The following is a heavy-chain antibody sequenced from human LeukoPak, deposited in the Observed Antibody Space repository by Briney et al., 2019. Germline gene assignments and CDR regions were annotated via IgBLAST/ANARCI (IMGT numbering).Heavy chain of an antibody. Sequence: ASVKVSCKASGYSFTTYAMHWVRQAPGQRLEWMGWINAVNGNTKYSQKFQGRVTITRDTSASTAYMELSSLRSEDTAVYYCARGGTSTPPAVDYWGQGSLVTVSS. J-gene: IGHJ4*02. V-gene: IGHV1-3*01. CDR2: INAVNGNT. CDR1: GYSFTTYA. CDR3: ARGGTSTPPAVDY. D-gene: IGHD1-1*01.